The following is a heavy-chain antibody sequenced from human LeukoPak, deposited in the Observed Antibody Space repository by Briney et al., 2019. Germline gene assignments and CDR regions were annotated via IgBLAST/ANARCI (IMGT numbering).Heavy chain of an antibody. V-gene: IGHV3-74*01. CDR1: GGSISSYY. CDR2: INSDGSST. J-gene: IGHJ3*02. CDR3: ARGSYSGSYHDAFDI. D-gene: IGHD1-26*01. Sequence: PSETLSLTCTVSGGSISSYYWSWVRQAPGKGLVWVSRINSDGSSTSYADSVKGRFTISRDNAKNTLYLQMNSLRAEDTAVYYCARGSYSGSYHDAFDIWGQGTMVTVSS.